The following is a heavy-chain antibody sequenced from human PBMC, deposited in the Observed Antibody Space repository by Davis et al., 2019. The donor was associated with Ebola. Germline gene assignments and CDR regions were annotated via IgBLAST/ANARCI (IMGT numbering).Heavy chain of an antibody. V-gene: IGHV4-34*01. CDR1: GGSFSGYY. CDR3: AKELGYCSGGSCYAVGLYYYYGMDV. J-gene: IGHJ6*02. D-gene: IGHD2-15*01. Sequence: SETLSLTCAVYGGSFSGYYWSWIRQPPGKGLEWIGEINHSGSTNYNPSLKSRVTISVDTSKHQFSLKLSSVTAADTAVYYCAKELGYCSGGSCYAVGLYYYYGMDVWGQGTTVTVSS. CDR2: INHSGST.